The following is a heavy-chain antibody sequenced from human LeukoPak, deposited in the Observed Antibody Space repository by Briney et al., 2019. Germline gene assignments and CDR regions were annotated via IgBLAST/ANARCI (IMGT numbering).Heavy chain of an antibody. J-gene: IGHJ4*02. Sequence: ASVEVSCKASGYTFTGYYMHWVRQAPGQGLEWMGWINPNSSGTNYAQKFQGRVTMTRDTSISTAYMELSRLRSDDTAVYYCARGAAAGLLFFDYWGQGTLVTVSS. CDR1: GYTFTGYY. V-gene: IGHV1-2*02. D-gene: IGHD6-13*01. CDR2: INPNSSGT. CDR3: ARGAAAGLLFFDY.